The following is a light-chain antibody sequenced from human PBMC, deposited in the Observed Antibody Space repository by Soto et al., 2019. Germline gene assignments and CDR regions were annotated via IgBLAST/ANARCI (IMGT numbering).Light chain of an antibody. CDR3: EQYNNWPLWT. CDR1: QSVGSN. V-gene: IGKV3D-15*01. Sequence: VMTQSPATLPVSPGGRVTLSCRASQSVGSNLAWYQQKPGQPPRLLIYGASTRDTGVPSRFSGSGSGTEFTLTITSLQSDDFAVYYYEQYNNWPLWTFGQGTKVEIK. J-gene: IGKJ1*01. CDR2: GAS.